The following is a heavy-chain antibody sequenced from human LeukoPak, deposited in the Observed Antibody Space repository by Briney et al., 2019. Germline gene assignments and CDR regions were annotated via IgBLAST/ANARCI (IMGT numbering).Heavy chain of an antibody. J-gene: IGHJ4*02. V-gene: IGHV3-33*08. D-gene: IGHD6-6*01. CDR3: ARDDSSSSDFDY. CDR1: GFTFSSYG. CDR2: IWYDGSNK. Sequence: GGSLRLSCAASGFTFSSYGMHWVRQAPGKGLEWVAVIWYDGSNKYYADSVKGRFTISRDNSKNTLYLQMNSLRAEDTAVYYCARDDSSSSDFDYWGQGTLVTVSS.